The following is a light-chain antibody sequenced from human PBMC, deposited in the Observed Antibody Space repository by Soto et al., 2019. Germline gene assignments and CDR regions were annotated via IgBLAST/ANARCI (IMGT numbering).Light chain of an antibody. CDR3: SSYAGSNNWN. Sequence: QSVLTQPPSASGSPGQSVTISCTGTSSDVGGYNYVSWYQQHPGKAPKLMIYEVSKRPSGVPDRFSGSKSGNTASLTVSGLPDEDEADYYCSSYAGSNNWNFGTGTKLTVL. V-gene: IGLV2-8*01. CDR2: EVS. CDR1: SSDVGGYNY. J-gene: IGLJ1*01.